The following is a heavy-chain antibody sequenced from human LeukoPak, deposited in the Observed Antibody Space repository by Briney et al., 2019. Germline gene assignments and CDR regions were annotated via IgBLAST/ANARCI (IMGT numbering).Heavy chain of an antibody. CDR2: IKQDGSEK. Sequence: GGSLRLSCAVSGFTFSSYWMSWVRQAPGKGLERVANIKQDGSEKYYVDSVKGRFTISRDSAKNSLYLQMNRLRVEDTAVYYCARALDEGARFDYWGQGTLVTVSS. V-gene: IGHV3-7*01. CDR1: GFTFSSYW. CDR3: ARALDEGARFDY. J-gene: IGHJ4*02.